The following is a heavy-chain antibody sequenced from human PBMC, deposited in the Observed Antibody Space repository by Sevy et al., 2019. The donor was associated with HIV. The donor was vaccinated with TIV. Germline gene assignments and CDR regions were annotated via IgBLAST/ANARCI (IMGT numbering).Heavy chain of an antibody. J-gene: IGHJ4*02. D-gene: IGHD6-13*01. Sequence: GGSLRLSCAASGFTFSSYWMSWVRQAPGKGLEWVANIKQDGSEKYYVDSVKGRFTISRDNAKNSLCLQMNSLRAEDTAVYYCASSGIAAPPVGFDYWGQGTLVTVS. CDR1: GFTFSSYW. CDR3: ASSGIAAPPVGFDY. CDR2: IKQDGSEK. V-gene: IGHV3-7*01.